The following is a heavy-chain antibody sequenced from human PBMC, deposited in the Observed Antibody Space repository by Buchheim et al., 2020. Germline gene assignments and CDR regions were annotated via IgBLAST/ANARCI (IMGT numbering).Heavy chain of an antibody. V-gene: IGHV3-30*04. J-gene: IGHJ4*02. D-gene: IGHD3-22*01. CDR1: GFTFSSYA. Sequence: QVQLVESGGGVVQPGRSLRLSCAASGFTFSSYAMHWVRQAPGKGLEWVAVISYDGSNKYYADSVKGRLTISRDNSKNTLYLQMNSLRAEDTAVYYCARIGKDSSGYCYFDYWGQGTL. CDR3: ARIGKDSSGYCYFDY. CDR2: ISYDGSNK.